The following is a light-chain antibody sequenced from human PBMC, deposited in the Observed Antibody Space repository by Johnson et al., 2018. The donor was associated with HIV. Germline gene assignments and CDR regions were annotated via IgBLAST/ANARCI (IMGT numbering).Light chain of an antibody. CDR3: GTWDSSLSAYV. CDR2: EDN. J-gene: IGLJ1*01. Sequence: QSVLTQPPSVSAAPGQKVTISCSGSSSNIGNNYVSWYQQLPGTAPKLLIYEDNRRPSGTPDRFSGSKSGTSATLGITGLQTGDEADYYCGTWDSSLSAYVFGTGTNVTVL. V-gene: IGLV1-51*02. CDR1: SSNIGNNY.